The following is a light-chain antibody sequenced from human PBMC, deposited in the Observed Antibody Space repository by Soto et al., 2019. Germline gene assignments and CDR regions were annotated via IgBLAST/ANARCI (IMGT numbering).Light chain of an antibody. V-gene: IGKV3-15*01. CDR1: QSVSSN. CDR3: QQYNNWAST. CDR2: GAS. Sequence: EIVMTQSPATLSMSPGERATLSCRASQSVSSNLAWYQQKPGQAPRLLIYGASTRATGIPARFSGSGSGTEFTLTISSLQSEDFAVYYCQQYNNWASTFGQGTRLEIK. J-gene: IGKJ5*01.